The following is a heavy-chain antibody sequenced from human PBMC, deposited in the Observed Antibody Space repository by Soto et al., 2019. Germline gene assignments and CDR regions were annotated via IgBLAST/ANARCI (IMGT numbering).Heavy chain of an antibody. J-gene: IGHJ3*02. D-gene: IGHD3-3*01. CDR3: AREGYDFWSGYRSDAFDI. V-gene: IGHV1-46*03. CDR1: GYTFTSYY. CDR2: INPSGGRT. Sequence: ASVKVSCKASGYTFTSYYMHWVRQAPGQGLEWMGIINPSGGRTSYAQKFQGRVTMTRDTSTSTVYMELSSLRSEDTAVYYCAREGYDFWSGYRSDAFDIWGQGTMVTVSS.